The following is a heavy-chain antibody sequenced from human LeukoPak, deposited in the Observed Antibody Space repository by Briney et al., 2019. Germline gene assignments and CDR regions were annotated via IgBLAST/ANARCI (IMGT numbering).Heavy chain of an antibody. V-gene: IGHV1-69*13. CDR3: ARVVPHCTGFSCYAPSTRYYYYYMDV. D-gene: IGHD2-2*01. CDR2: IIPLYGTT. J-gene: IGHJ6*03. Sequence: SVKVSCKTSGGSFSTYGITWVRQAPGQGLEWMGGIIPLYGTTNYAQNFQGRVTITADEVTNTAYMELSSLTSEDAAVYYCARVVPHCTGFSCYAPSTRYYYYYMDVWGKGTTVTVSS. CDR1: GGSFSTYG.